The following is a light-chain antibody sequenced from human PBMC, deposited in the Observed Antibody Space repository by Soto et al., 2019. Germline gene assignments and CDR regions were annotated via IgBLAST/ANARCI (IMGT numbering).Light chain of an antibody. J-gene: IGKJ5*01. CDR2: GAS. CDR1: QSVSNN. V-gene: IGKV3-15*01. CDR3: QQYNNWSPEIS. Sequence: EIAMTQSPATLSVPPGERVTLSCRASQSVSNNLAWYQQKPGQAPRLLIYGASTRATGIPARFSGRGSGTQFTLTINSLQSEDFAVYYCQQYNNWSPEISFGQGTRLEIK.